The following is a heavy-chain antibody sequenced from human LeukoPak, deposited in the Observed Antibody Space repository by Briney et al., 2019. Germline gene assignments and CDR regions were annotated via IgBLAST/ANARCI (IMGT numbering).Heavy chain of an antibody. CDR3: ARDQGYGDYVYDS. CDR2: IYASGNT. V-gene: IGHV4-61*02. D-gene: IGHD4-17*01. J-gene: IGHJ5*02. CDR1: GGSFTSDNYY. Sequence: PSQTLSLTXTVSGGSFTSDNYYWSWIRQPAGKGLDWIGRIYASGNTNYNPYLKSRVTISVDTSKNQFSLKLTSVTAADTVVYYCARDQGYGDYVYDSWGQGILVTVSS.